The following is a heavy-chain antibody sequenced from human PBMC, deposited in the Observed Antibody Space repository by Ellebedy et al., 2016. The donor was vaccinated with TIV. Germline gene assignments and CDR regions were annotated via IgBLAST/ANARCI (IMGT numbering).Heavy chain of an antibody. J-gene: IGHJ6*03. D-gene: IGHD3-10*01. V-gene: IGHV4-59*08. CDR3: ARRGFYYYYLDV. Sequence: MPSETLSLTCTVSGGSTSNYYWHWIRQSPGKGLEWIGYIFYNGNTYYNPSPSLRGRVSISIDPSQNQFSLRLTSVTAADTAVYFCARRGFYYYYLDVWGRGTAVTVSS. CDR2: IFYNGNT. CDR1: GGSTSNYY.